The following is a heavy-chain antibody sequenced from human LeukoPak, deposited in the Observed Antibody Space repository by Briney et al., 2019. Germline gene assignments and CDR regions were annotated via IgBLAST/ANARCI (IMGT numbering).Heavy chain of an antibody. D-gene: IGHD3-16*02. CDR3: ARGMERYDYVWGSYPRGGNFDY. V-gene: IGHV1-2*02. J-gene: IGHJ4*02. CDR2: INPNSGGT. CDR1: GYTFTGYY. Sequence: VSVKVSCKASGYTFTGYYMHWVRQAPGQGLEWMGWINPNSGGTNYAQKFQGRVTMTRDTSISTAYMELSRLRSDDTAVYYCARGMERYDYVWGSYPRGGNFDYWGQGTLVTVSS.